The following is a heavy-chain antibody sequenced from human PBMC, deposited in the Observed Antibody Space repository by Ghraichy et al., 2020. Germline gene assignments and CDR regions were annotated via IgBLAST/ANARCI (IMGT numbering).Heavy chain of an antibody. Sequence: GGSLRLSCEASGFTFGNYWMHWVRQAPGKGLEWLSRLNADGSGATYADSVKGRFPISRDNANNTLFLELKNLKREDTAVYYCGRGRNSWYIDYWGQGTLVTVS. CDR3: GRGRNSWYIDY. CDR1: GFTFGNYW. J-gene: IGHJ4*02. V-gene: IGHV3-74*01. D-gene: IGHD4-11*01. CDR2: LNADGSGA.